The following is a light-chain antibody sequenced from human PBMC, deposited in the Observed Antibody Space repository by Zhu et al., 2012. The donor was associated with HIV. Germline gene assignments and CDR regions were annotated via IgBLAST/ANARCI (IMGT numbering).Light chain of an antibody. CDR3: QHET. J-gene: IGKJ1*01. CDR2: DTS. V-gene: IGKV3D-20*02. CDR1: QTITANY. Sequence: EIELTQSPDILSLSPGERATLSCRASQTITANYLAWYQQKPGHAPRLLIYDTSRRATGVPDRFTGSGSGTEFSLTISRLEPEDFAVYYCQHETFGQGTKVDIK.